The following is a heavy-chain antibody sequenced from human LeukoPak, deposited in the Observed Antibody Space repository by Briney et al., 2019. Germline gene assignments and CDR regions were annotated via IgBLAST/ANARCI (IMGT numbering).Heavy chain of an antibody. CDR2: MNPNSGNT. J-gene: IGHJ5*02. V-gene: IGHV1-8*01. CDR3: ARGPPRGSGANWFDP. CDR1: GYTFTSYD. D-gene: IGHD3-10*01. Sequence: ASVKVSCKASGYTFTSYDINWVRQATGQGLEWMGWMNPNSGNTGHAQKFQGRVNMTRNTSISTAYMELSSLRSEDTAVYYCARGPPRGSGANWFDPWGQGTLVTVSS.